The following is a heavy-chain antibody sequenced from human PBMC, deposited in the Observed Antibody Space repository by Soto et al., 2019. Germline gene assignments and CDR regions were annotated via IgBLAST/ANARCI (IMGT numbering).Heavy chain of an antibody. CDR1: RLTFSNYA. V-gene: IGHV3-30-3*01. J-gene: IGHJ1*01. Sequence: PGGSLRLSCAASRLTFSNYAMHWVRQAPGKGLEWVALISGDTNTKYYADSVKGRFTISRDNSKNTLYLQMASLRAEDTAVYYCAKGVPGIAVAGTGYFQLCGQGTLVTGSS. CDR3: AKGVPGIAVAGTGYFQL. D-gene: IGHD6-19*01. CDR2: ISGDTNTK.